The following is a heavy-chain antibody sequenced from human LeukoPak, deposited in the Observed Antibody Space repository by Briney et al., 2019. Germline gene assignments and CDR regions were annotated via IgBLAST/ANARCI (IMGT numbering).Heavy chain of an antibody. Sequence: PGGSLRLSCAASGFAFQTFPMHWVRQAPGKGLGWVALISNDENTIYYADSVKGRFTISRDNSKNTLYLQMNSLRAEDTAVYYCARVYDSTRYYLGYYDCWGQGVLVTVSS. CDR1: GFAFQTFP. J-gene: IGHJ4*02. V-gene: IGHV3-30*01. D-gene: IGHD3-22*01. CDR2: ISNDENTI. CDR3: ARVYDSTRYYLGYYDC.